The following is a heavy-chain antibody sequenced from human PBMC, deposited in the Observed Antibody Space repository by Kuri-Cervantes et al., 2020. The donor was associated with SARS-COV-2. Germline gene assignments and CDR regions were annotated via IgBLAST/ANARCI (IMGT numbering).Heavy chain of an antibody. CDR3: ARGDFYFYYGMDV. CDR2: IIPIFGTA. CDR1: GYTFTSYD. J-gene: IGHJ6*02. V-gene: IGHV1-69*13. Sequence: SVKVSCKASGYTFTSYDINWVRQATGQGLEWMGGIIPIFGTANYAQKFQGRVTITADESTSTAYMELSSLRSDDTAVYYCARGDFYFYYGMDVWGQGTTVTVYS. D-gene: IGHD3-16*01.